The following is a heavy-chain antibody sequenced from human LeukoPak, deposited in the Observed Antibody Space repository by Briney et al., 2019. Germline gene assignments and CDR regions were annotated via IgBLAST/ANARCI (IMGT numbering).Heavy chain of an antibody. Sequence: GGSLRLSCGTSGFTFSSFGMNWVRQTPGKGLEWLSFIQSHGGYAYYEDSVKGRFTISRDNSKNTVYLQMNSLRPEDTGVYFCTKDQGVVGSYDHWARGILVTVSS. CDR1: GFTFSSFG. CDR3: TKDQGVVGSYDH. J-gene: IGHJ4*02. D-gene: IGHD3-10*01. CDR2: IQSHGGYA. V-gene: IGHV3-30*02.